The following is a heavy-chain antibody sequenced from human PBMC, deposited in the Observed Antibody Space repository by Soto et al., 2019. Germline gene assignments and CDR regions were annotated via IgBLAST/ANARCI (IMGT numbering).Heavy chain of an antibody. CDR1: GGSISSGGYY. V-gene: IGHV4-31*03. D-gene: IGHD3-22*01. J-gene: IGHJ6*02. CDR2: IYYSGST. Sequence: PSETLSLTCTVSGGSISSGGYYWSWIRQHPGKGLEWIGYIYYSGSTYYNPSLKSRVTISVDTSKNQFSLKLSSVTAADTAVYYCARGPMIVVPVYYYYYGMDVWSQGTTVTVSS. CDR3: ARGPMIVVPVYYYYYGMDV.